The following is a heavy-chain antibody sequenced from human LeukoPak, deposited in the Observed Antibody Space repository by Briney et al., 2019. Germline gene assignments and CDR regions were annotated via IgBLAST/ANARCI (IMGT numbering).Heavy chain of an antibody. CDR3: ARPMISVMSLGADF. V-gene: IGHV3-74*01. CDR1: GFTFSNYW. J-gene: IGHJ4*02. CDR2: ISSDGSST. Sequence: GGSLRLSCAVSGFTFSNYWMHWVRQAPGKGLVWVSCISSDGSSTNYANSVKGRFPISRDNAKNTLYLHMNSLRAEGTALYYCARPMISVMSLGADFWGQGSLVTVSS. D-gene: IGHD3/OR15-3a*01.